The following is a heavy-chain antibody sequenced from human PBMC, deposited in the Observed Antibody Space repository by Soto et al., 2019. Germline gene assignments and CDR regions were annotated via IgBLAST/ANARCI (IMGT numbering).Heavy chain of an antibody. CDR2: FDPEDGET. CDR1: GYTLTELS. CDR3: ATRSGEVRGVDAFDI. J-gene: IGHJ3*02. D-gene: IGHD3-10*01. Sequence: ASVKVSCKVSGYTLTELSMHWVRQAPGKGLEWMGGFDPEDGETIYAQKFRGRVTMTEDTSTDTAYMELSSLRSEDTAVYYCATRSGEVRGVDAFDIWGQGTMVTVSS. V-gene: IGHV1-24*01.